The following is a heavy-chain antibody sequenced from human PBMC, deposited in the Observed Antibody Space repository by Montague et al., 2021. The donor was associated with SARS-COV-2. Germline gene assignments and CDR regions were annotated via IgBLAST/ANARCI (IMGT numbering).Heavy chain of an antibody. Sequence: PALVKPTQTLTLTCTFSWFSLSTRGMFVSWIRQPPGKALEWLTLIDWDDDTYYSTSLKTRLTISKDTSKNQVVLTMTNMDPVDTATYYCARSYGTTVVTRAFDYWGQGTLVTVSS. CDR3: ARSYGTTVVTRAFDY. J-gene: IGHJ4*02. CDR2: IDWDDDT. V-gene: IGHV2-70*01. CDR1: WFSLSTRGMF. D-gene: IGHD4-23*01.